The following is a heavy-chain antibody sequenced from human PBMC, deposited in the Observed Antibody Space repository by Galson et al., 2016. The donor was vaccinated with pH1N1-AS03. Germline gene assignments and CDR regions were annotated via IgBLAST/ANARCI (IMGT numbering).Heavy chain of an antibody. CDR1: GYTFSNYA. V-gene: IGHV1-18*01. CDR3: ARDRTTVTETPLYDY. D-gene: IGHD4-17*01. CDR2: ISAHSGHA. J-gene: IGHJ4*02. Sequence: SAKFPCNASGYTFSNYAFSWLRQTHGQGLEWMGWISAHSGHASYANAFQDRVAITTDASTTTTYMVLRSLTTDDTAVYFCARDRTTVTETPLYDYWGQGTLLTVSS.